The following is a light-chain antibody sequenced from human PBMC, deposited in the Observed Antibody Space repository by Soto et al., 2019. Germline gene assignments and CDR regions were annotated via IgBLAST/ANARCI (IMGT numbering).Light chain of an antibody. CDR1: QGISSY. V-gene: IGKV1-9*01. J-gene: IGKJ1*01. CDR3: QQLNSYPRT. Sequence: DIQMTQAPSTLSASLGDRVTITCPARQGISSYLAWYQQKPGKAPKLLIYAASTLQSGVPSRFSGSGSGTEFTLTISSLQPEDFATYYCQQLNSYPRTFGQGTKVDIK. CDR2: AAS.